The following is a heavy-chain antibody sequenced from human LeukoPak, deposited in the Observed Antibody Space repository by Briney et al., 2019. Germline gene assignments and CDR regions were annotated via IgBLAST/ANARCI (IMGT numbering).Heavy chain of an antibody. CDR1: GYTFTSYY. CDR3: ARDYCSGGSCHSIFDY. D-gene: IGHD2-15*01. J-gene: IGHJ4*02. Sequence: ASVKVSCKASGYTFTSYYMHWVRQAPGQGREWMGIINPSGGSTSYAQKFQGRVTMTRDTSTSTVYMELSSLRSEDTAVYYCARDYCSGGSCHSIFDYWGQGTLVTVSS. CDR2: INPSGGST. V-gene: IGHV1-46*01.